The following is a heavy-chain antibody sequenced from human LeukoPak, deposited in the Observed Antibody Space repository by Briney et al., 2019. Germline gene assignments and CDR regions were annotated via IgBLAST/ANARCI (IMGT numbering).Heavy chain of an antibody. CDR2: IYYSGST. Sequence: SETLSLTCTVSGGSINSGGFYWSWLRQHPGKGLEGIGYIYYSGSTFYNPSLKSRVAISLDKSKNQFSLNLRSVTAADTAVYYCARGGSFLGNYVYWGQGTLVTVSS. D-gene: IGHD3-16*01. J-gene: IGHJ4*02. CDR1: GGSINSGGFY. CDR3: ARGGSFLGNYVY. V-gene: IGHV4-31*03.